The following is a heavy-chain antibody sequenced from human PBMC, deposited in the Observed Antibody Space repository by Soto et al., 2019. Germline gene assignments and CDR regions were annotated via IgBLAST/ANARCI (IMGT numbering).Heavy chain of an antibody. V-gene: IGHV3-30-3*02. CDR1: GFTFSSYA. CDR2: ISYDGSNK. J-gene: IGHJ6*02. D-gene: IGHD6-13*01. Sequence: GGSLRLSCAASGFTFSSYAMHWVRQAPGKGLEWVAVISYDGSNKYYADSVKGRFTISRDNSKNTLYLQMNSLRAEDTAVYYCAKSLRDIRQQLVRPHGAEDVWGQGTTVTVSS. CDR3: AKSLRDIRQQLVRPHGAEDV.